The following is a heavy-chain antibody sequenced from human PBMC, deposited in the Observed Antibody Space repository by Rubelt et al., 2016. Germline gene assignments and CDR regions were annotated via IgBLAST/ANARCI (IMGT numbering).Heavy chain of an antibody. V-gene: IGHV3-66*01. J-gene: IGHJ4*02. CDR1: GLTVSSNY. CDR3: AKGQIAVAGMIGY. CDR2: IYSTGST. D-gene: IGHD6-19*01. Sequence: EVQLLESGGGLVQPGGSLRLSCAASGLTVSSNYMSWIRQAPGKGLEWVSSIYSTGSTYYVDSVKGRFTMSRDNSQKTLYLQMNSLRAEDTAVYYCAKGQIAVAGMIGYWGQGTLVTVSS.